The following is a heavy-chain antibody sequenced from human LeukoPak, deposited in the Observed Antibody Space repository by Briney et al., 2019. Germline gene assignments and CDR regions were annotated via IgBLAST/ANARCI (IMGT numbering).Heavy chain of an antibody. CDR3: ANSPPYYGSGSHAFDI. V-gene: IGHV3-23*01. D-gene: IGHD3-10*01. CDR1: GFTFSSYT. CDR2: ISGSGGST. Sequence: GGPLSLSCAASGFTFSSYTMSWARHAPGGGLEWLSYISGSGGSTYYADSVKGRFTISRDNSKNSLYLQMNSLRAEDTAVYYCANSPPYYGSGSHAFDIWGQGTMVTVSS. J-gene: IGHJ3*02.